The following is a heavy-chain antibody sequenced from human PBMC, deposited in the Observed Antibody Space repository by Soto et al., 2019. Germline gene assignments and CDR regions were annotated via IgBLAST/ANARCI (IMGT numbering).Heavy chain of an antibody. CDR3: ARDSQKWLVVAFDI. J-gene: IGHJ3*02. Sequence: QVQLAQSGGEVKKPGASVRVSCKASGYTFISYGISWVRQAPGQGLEWMGWISPYNGNTNYAQSFQGRVSMSTDTSTSTAYMELRCLRSDDTAVYYCARDSQKWLVVAFDIWGQGTMVTVSS. CDR2: ISPYNGNT. CDR1: GYTFISYG. V-gene: IGHV1-18*01. D-gene: IGHD6-19*01.